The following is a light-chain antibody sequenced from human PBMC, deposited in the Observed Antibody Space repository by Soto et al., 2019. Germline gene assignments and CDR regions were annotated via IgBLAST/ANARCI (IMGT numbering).Light chain of an antibody. CDR1: QSISNW. J-gene: IGKJ3*01. CDR3: QQYSSYSPFT. CDR2: DAS. Sequence: DIQMTQSPSTLSASVGDRVTVTCRASQSISNWLAWYQQKPGKAPKLLIYDASSLESGVPSSFSGSGSGTEFTLSISSLQPDDFATYYCQQYSSYSPFTFGPGTKVDI. V-gene: IGKV1-5*01.